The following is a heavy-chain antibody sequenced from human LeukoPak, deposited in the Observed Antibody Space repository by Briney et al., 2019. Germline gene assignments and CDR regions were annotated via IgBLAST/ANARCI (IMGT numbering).Heavy chain of an antibody. CDR1: GFTFSSYG. J-gene: IGHJ4*02. CDR3: ATPRGSVTAIDYFDY. Sequence: PGGSLRLSCAASGFTFSSYGMHWVRQAPGKGLEWVAFIRYDGSNKYYADSVKGRFTISGDNSKNTLYLQMNSLRAEDTAVYYCATPRGSVTAIDYFDYWGQGTLVTVSS. D-gene: IGHD2-21*02. CDR2: IRYDGSNK. V-gene: IGHV3-30*02.